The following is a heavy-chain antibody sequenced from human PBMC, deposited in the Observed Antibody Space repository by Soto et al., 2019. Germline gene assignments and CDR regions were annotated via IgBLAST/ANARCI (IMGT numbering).Heavy chain of an antibody. CDR2: INPNSGGT. D-gene: IGHD1-26*01. CDR1: GYNFTGYY. CDR3: AREGNRGSRGGHFDD. Sequence: GASVKVSCKASGYNFTGYYMHWVRQAPGQGLEWMGWINPNSGGTNYAQKFQGRVTMTRDTSISTAYMELSRLRSDDTAVYYCAREGNRGSRGGHFDDWGQGTLVTVSS. V-gene: IGHV1-2*02. J-gene: IGHJ4*02.